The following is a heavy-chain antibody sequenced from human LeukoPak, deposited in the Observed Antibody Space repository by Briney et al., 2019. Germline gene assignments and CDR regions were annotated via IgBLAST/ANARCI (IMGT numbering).Heavy chain of an antibody. CDR2: IYYSGST. J-gene: IGHJ4*02. D-gene: IGHD6-13*01. CDR1: GGSISSSSYY. CDR3: ARHRSSPLYYFDY. Sequence: SETLSLTCTVSGGSISSSSYYWGWIRQPPGKGLEWIGSIYYSGSTYYNPSLKSRVTISVYTSKNQFSLKLSSVTAADTAVYYCARHRSSPLYYFDYWGQGTLVTVSS. V-gene: IGHV4-39*01.